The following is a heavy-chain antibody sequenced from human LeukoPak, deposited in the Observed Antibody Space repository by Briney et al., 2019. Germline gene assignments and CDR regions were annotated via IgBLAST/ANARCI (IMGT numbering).Heavy chain of an antibody. J-gene: IGHJ4*02. CDR3: TRDPRRLDY. CDR2: IRYDGSNK. Sequence: GGSLRLSCAASGFTFSSYGMHWVRQAPGKGLEWVAFIRYDGSNKYYADSVKGRFTISRDNAKNSLYLQMNSLRAEDTAVYYCTRDPRRLDYWGQETLVTVSS. CDR1: GFTFSSYG. V-gene: IGHV3-30*02.